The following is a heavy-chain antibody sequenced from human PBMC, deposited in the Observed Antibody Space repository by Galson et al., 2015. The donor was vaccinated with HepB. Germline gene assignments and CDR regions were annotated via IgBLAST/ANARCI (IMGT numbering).Heavy chain of an antibody. CDR2: ISYDGSNK. CDR3: AKDLGIWFGELSV. Sequence: SLRLSCAASGFTFSSYGMHWVRQAPGKGLEWVAVISYDGSNKYYADSVKGRFAISRDNSMNTLYLQMNSLRAGDTAVYYCAKDLGIWFGELSVWGQGTTVTVSS. J-gene: IGHJ6*02. CDR1: GFTFSSYG. V-gene: IGHV3-30*18. D-gene: IGHD3-10*01.